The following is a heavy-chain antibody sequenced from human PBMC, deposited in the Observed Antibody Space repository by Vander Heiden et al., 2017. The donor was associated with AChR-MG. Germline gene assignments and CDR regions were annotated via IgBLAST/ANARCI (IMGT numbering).Heavy chain of an antibody. V-gene: IGHV3-7*03. J-gene: IGHJ4*02. D-gene: IGHD3-3*01. CDR2: IKEDGSVQ. Sequence: EVQLVESGGGLVQPGGSLRLSCAASGFTFYTYWMTWVRQAPGKGLEWVANIKEDGSVQQYVDSGRGRFTVSRDNAKNSLYLQMNSLRTEDTAVYYCARWRNVWSGYHHLCDYWGQGTLVTVSS. CDR1: GFTFYTYW. CDR3: ARWRNVWSGYHHLCDY.